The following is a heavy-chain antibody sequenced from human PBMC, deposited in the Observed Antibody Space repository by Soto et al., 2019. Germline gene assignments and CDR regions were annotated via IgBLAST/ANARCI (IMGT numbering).Heavy chain of an antibody. CDR2: IIPIFGTA. J-gene: IGHJ6*02. Sequence: SVKVSCKASGGTFSSYSISWVRQAPGQGXEWMGGIIPIFGTANYAQKFQGRVTITADESTSTAYMELSSLRSEDTAVYYCAKSHEGYQLPHYYYGMDVWGQGTTVTVSS. D-gene: IGHD2-2*01. CDR3: AKSHEGYQLPHYYYGMDV. V-gene: IGHV1-69*13. CDR1: GGTFSSYS.